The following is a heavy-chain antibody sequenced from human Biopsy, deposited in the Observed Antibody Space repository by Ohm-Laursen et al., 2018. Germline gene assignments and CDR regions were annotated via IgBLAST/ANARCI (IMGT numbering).Heavy chain of an antibody. CDR2: ITSGGSTT. V-gene: IGHV3-11*01. Sequence: SLRLSCSASGFTFSDYYMSWIRQAPGKGLEWVSYITSGGSTTDYADSVKGRFTISRDNAKSSLFLQMNSLRAEDTAVYYCARDVEGFYSYAMDVWGQGIAVTVS. CDR3: ARDVEGFYSYAMDV. J-gene: IGHJ6*02. D-gene: IGHD5-24*01. CDR1: GFTFSDYY.